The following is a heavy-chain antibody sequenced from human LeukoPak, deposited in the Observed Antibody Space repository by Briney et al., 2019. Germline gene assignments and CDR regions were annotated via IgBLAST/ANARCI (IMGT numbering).Heavy chain of an antibody. CDR1: GFTFSTYW. CDR3: ARDRLTSEAAAAGISFDY. V-gene: IGHV3-74*01. CDR2: ISSDGSST. Sequence: GGSLRLSCAASGFTFSTYWMHWVRQAPGKGLVWVSRISSDGSSTSYAGSVKGRFTISRDNAKNTLYLQMNSLRAEDTAVYYCARDRLTSEAAAAGISFDYWGQGTLVTVSS. D-gene: IGHD6-13*01. J-gene: IGHJ4*02.